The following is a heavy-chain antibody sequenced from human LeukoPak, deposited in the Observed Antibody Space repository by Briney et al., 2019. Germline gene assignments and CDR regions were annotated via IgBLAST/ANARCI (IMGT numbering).Heavy chain of an antibody. J-gene: IGHJ6*03. Sequence: PSETLSLTCTVSGGSISSYYWSWIRQPAGKGLEWIGRIYTSGSTNYNPSLKSRVTMSVDTSKNQFSLKLSSVTAADTAVYYCARVNWNDDHYYYMDVWGKGTTVTISS. CDR1: GGSISSYY. CDR3: ARVNWNDDHYYYMDV. V-gene: IGHV4-4*07. D-gene: IGHD1-1*01. CDR2: IYTSGST.